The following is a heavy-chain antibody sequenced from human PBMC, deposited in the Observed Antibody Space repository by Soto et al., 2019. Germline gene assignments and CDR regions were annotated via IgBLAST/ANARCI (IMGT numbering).Heavy chain of an antibody. J-gene: IGHJ5*01. CDR1: GASISGFY. V-gene: IGHV4-4*07. CDR3: VRGGTNTLRDWFDS. D-gene: IGHD1-1*01. Sequence: PSETLSLTCTVSGASISGFYWSWIRKSAGKGLGWIGRIYATGTTDYNPSLKSRVMMSVDTSKKQFSLKSRSVTAADTAVYYCVRGGTNTLRDWFDSWRQVLSVTASS. CDR2: IYATGTT.